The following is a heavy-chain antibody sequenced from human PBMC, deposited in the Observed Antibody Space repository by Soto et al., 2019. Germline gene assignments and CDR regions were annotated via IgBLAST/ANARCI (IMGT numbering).Heavy chain of an antibody. J-gene: IGHJ4*02. CDR3: ASSGLRAGFWSAPPGGFDY. V-gene: IGHV1-69*13. CDR1: GGTFSSYA. CDR2: IIPIFGTA. D-gene: IGHD3-3*01. Sequence: ASVKVSCKASGGTFSSYAISWVRQAPGQGLEWMGGIIPIFGTANYAQKFQGRVTITADESTSTAYMELSSLRSEDTAVYYCASSGLRAGFWSAPPGGFDYWGQGTLVTVSS.